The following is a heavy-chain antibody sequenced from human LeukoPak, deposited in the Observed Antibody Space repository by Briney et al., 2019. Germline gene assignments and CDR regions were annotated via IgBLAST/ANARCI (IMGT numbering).Heavy chain of an antibody. V-gene: IGHV4-39*01. CDR2: IYYSETT. CDR3: ARQRADYFYYYVDV. CDR1: GGSIGTTNYY. Sequence: SETLSLTCTVSGGSIGTTNYYWGWLRQPPGKGLEWIGSIYYSETTYDNPSLESRVTISIETSKYQFSLSLSSVTAADTAVYYCARQRADYFYYYVDVWGKGTTVTVS. J-gene: IGHJ6*03. D-gene: IGHD3-9*01.